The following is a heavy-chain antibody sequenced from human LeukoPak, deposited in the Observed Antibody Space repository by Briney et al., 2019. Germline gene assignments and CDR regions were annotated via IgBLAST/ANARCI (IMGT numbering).Heavy chain of an antibody. Sequence: SETLSLTCAVYGGSFSGYYWSWFRQPPGKGLEWIREINHSGSTNYNPSLKSRVTISVDTSKNQFSLKLSSVTAADTAVYYCARRSRSSAWGYWGQGTLVTVSS. CDR1: GGSFSGYY. J-gene: IGHJ4*02. CDR3: ARRSRSSAWGY. D-gene: IGHD6-6*01. V-gene: IGHV4-34*01. CDR2: INHSGST.